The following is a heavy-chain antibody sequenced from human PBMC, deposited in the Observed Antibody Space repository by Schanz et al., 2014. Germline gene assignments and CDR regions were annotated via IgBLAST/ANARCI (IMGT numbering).Heavy chain of an antibody. Sequence: QVHLVQSGAEVKKPGSSMKVSCKASGGTFNSYTINWVRQAPGQGLEWMGRIIPILGIANYAQKFQGRVTITADKSTNTASMELSSLRSEDTAVYYCARDQSPYTNSTDVRYFDYWGQGSLVTVSS. CDR1: GGTFNSYT. D-gene: IGHD6-6*01. V-gene: IGHV1-69*08. CDR2: IIPILGIA. J-gene: IGHJ4*02. CDR3: ARDQSPYTNSTDVRYFDY.